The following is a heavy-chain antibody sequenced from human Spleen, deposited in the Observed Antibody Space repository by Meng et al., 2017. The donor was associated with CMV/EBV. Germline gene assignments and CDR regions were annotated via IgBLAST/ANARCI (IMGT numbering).Heavy chain of an antibody. CDR3: ARGLRGGYWSSEFDF. CDR1: GYTSASYD. D-gene: IGHD1-26*01. CDR2: MNPITANT. J-gene: IGHJ4*02. Sequence: SGYTSASYDIDWVRQASGQGLEWMGWMNPITANTGYAQTFQGRVTFTRDTSINTAYMELSGLRSDDTAVYYCARGLRGGYWSSEFDFWGQGTLVTVSS. V-gene: IGHV1-8*03.